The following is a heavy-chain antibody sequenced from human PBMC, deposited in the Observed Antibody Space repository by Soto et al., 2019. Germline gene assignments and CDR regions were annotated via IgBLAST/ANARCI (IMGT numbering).Heavy chain of an antibody. CDR3: ARQVRFLEWLSYMDV. CDR1: GGSFSGYY. V-gene: IGHV4-34*01. Sequence: NPSETLSLTCAVYGGSFSGYYWSWIRQPPGKGLEWIGEINHSGSTNYNPSLKSRVTISVDTSKNQFSLKLSSVTAADTAVYYCARQVRFLEWLSYMDVWGKGTTVTVSS. D-gene: IGHD3-3*01. CDR2: INHSGST. J-gene: IGHJ6*03.